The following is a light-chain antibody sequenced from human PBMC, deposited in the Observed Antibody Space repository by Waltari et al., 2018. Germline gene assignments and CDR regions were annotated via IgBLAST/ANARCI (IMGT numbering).Light chain of an antibody. Sequence: NFMLTQPHSVSESPGKTVTISCTRSSGSIASNYVQWYQQRPGSAPTTVIYENNQRPSGVSDRFSRSIDSSSSSAPLTISGLKAEDEADYYWQSYYGTDWVFGGGTKLTVL. CDR1: SGSIASNY. J-gene: IGLJ3*02. CDR2: ENN. CDR3: QSYYGTDWV. V-gene: IGLV6-57*04.